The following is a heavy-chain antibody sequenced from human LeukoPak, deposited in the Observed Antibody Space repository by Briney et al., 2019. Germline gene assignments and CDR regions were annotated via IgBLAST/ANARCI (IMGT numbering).Heavy chain of an antibody. J-gene: IGHJ5*01. CDR2: IWYDGTNK. D-gene: IGHD1-26*01. V-gene: IGHV3-33*06. CDR3: AKDRGSYSATADS. Sequence: GRSLRLSCAASGFTFSDYGIHWVRQAPGKGLEWVAVIWYDGTNKYYGDSVKGRFTISRDNSKNTLYLQMNSLRAEDTAVYYCAKDRGSYSATADSWGQGTLVTVSS. CDR1: GFTFSDYG.